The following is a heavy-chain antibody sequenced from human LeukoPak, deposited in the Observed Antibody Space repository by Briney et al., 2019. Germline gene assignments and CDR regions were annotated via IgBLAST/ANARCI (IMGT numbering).Heavy chain of an antibody. CDR3: SRENGAFSPFGY. CDR1: GGSISNTNW. V-gene: IGHV4-4*02. CDR2: ISLTGLT. Sequence: PSETLSVTCGVSGGSISNTNWWSWVRQPPGQGLEWTGEISLTGLTHYNPSLESRVTVSLDKSKNQLSLNLTSVTAADTAVYYCSRENGAFSPFGYWGQGILVTVLS. J-gene: IGHJ4*02. D-gene: IGHD2-8*01.